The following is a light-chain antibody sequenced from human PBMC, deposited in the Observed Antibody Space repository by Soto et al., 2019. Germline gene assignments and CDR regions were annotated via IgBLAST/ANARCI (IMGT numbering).Light chain of an antibody. CDR3: AAWDDSLNGRV. CDR2: TNS. Sequence: QSVLAQPPSASGTPGQRVTISCSGSNSNIGSNTVTWYRQLPGTAPKVLIYTNSHRPSGVPDRFSGSKSGTSASLAISGLQSEYEADYYCAAWDDSLNGRVFGGGTKVTVL. V-gene: IGLV1-44*01. J-gene: IGLJ2*01. CDR1: NSNIGSNT.